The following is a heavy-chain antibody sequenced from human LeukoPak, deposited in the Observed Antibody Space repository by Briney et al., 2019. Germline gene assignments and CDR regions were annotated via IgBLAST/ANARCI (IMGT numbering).Heavy chain of an antibody. Sequence: GRSLRLSCAVSGLAFSSHWMNWVSQAPGKGLEWVAIIHQDGSRKIPADFVKGRFTISRDNAKHLLYLQMESLRAKDRAVYFCARDPGWGALDHWGQGTLVTVS. CDR1: GLAFSSHW. J-gene: IGHJ5*02. CDR2: IHQDGSRK. CDR3: ARDPGWGALDH. V-gene: IGHV3-7*01. D-gene: IGHD7-27*01.